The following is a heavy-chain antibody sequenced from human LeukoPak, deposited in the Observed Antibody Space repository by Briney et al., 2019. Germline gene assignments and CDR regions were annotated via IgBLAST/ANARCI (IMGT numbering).Heavy chain of an antibody. CDR3: ARDKQQVAGNGINYYYYYYMDV. D-gene: IGHD6-19*01. Sequence: ASVKVSCKASGYTFTGYYMHWVRQAPGQGLEWMGIINPSGGSTTYAQKFQGRVTMTRDMSTSTVYMELSSLRSEDTAVYYCARDKQQVAGNGINYYYYYYMDVWGKGTTVTISS. CDR2: INPSGGST. J-gene: IGHJ6*03. CDR1: GYTFTGYY. V-gene: IGHV1-46*01.